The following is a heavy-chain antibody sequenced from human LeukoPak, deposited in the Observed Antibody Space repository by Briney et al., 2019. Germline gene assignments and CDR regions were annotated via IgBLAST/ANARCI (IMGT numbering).Heavy chain of an antibody. CDR1: GFTFSSYA. CDR3: VKWSGYGDA. Sequence: GGSPRLSCAASGFTFSSYAMSWVRQTPEKGLEWVSGFGGSGDTYYADSVKGRFTISRDNSKNTLYLQMNSLRVEDTAVYHCVKWSGYGDAWGRGTLVTVSS. D-gene: IGHD6-25*01. J-gene: IGHJ2*01. CDR2: FGGSGDT. V-gene: IGHV3-23*01.